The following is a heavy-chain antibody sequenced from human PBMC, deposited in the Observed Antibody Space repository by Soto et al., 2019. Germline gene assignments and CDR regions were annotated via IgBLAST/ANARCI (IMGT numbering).Heavy chain of an antibody. CDR3: TTYTSGYFAY. CDR1: GFTFSNAW. J-gene: IGHJ4*02. Sequence: VPLVESGGDLVKPGGSLRLSCAASGFTFSNAWMTWVRQAPGKGLECVGRIQSKTDGGTADYAAPVKGRFIISRDDSKNTLNLQMNSLKTEDTAVYYCTTYTSGYFAYWGQGTLVTVSS. CDR2: IQSKTDGGTA. V-gene: IGHV3-15*01.